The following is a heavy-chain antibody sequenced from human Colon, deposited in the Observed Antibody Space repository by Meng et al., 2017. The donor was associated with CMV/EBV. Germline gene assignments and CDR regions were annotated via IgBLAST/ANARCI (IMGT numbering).Heavy chain of an antibody. CDR2: ITSKGDST. Sequence: GGSLRLSCSASGFTFGDYTMHWVRQVPGKGLEWVSLITSKGDSTYYGDSVKGRFTIYRDNSKNILYLQMNSLRIEDTALYYCASTGPLYGLYFCYWGQGTLVTVSS. V-gene: IGHV3-43*01. CDR3: ASTGPLYGLYFCY. CDR1: GFTFGDYT. J-gene: IGHJ4*02. D-gene: IGHD2-2*01.